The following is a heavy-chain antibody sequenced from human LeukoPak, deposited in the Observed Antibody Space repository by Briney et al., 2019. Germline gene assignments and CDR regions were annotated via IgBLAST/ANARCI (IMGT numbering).Heavy chain of an antibody. V-gene: IGHV4-59*01. Sequence: SETLSLTCTVSGGFISSYYWSWIRQPPGKGLEWIGHIYYSGTTNYNPSLKSRVTISVDTSKNQFSLKLSSVTAADTAVYYCARGVYIAAAQYAYWGQGTLVTVSS. CDR2: IYYSGTT. J-gene: IGHJ4*02. D-gene: IGHD6-13*01. CDR3: ARGVYIAAAQYAY. CDR1: GGFISSYY.